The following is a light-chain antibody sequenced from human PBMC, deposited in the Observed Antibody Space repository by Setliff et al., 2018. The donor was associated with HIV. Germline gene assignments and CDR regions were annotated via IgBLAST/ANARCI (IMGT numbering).Light chain of an antibody. CDR2: DVS. CDR3: SSYTGSSTLEV. J-gene: IGLJ1*01. V-gene: IGLV2-14*03. CDR1: SSDVVAYHY. Sequence: QSALAQPASVSGSPGQSITISCTGTSSDVVAYHYVSWYQQHPGKAPKLMIYDVSNRPSGVSRRFSGSKSGNTASLTISGLQAEDEAAYYCSSYTGSSTLEVFGTGTKATVL.